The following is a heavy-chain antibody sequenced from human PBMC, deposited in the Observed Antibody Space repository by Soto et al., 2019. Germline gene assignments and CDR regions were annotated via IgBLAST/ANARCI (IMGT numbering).Heavy chain of an antibody. D-gene: IGHD6-19*01. V-gene: IGHV3-23*01. Sequence: VRLLESGGGLVQPGGSLRLSCAASGFTFSSYAMSWVRQAPGKGLEWVSAISGSGGSTYYADSVKGRFTISRDNSKNTLYLQMNSLRAEHTAVYYCGAVAGSHFDYWGQGTLVTVSS. CDR3: GAVAGSHFDY. J-gene: IGHJ4*02. CDR1: GFTFSSYA. CDR2: ISGSGGST.